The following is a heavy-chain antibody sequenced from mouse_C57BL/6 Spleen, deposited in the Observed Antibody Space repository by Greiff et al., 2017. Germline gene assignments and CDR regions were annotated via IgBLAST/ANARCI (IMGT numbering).Heavy chain of an antibody. CDR2: IHPNSGST. CDR1: GYTFTSYW. J-gene: IGHJ3*01. D-gene: IGHD3-2*02. CDR3: AKTAQATPWFAY. V-gene: IGHV1-64*01. Sequence: QQPFSSLVKPWASVKLSCKASGYTFTSYWMHWVKQRPGQGLEWIGMIHPNSGSTNYNEKFKSKATLTVDKSSSTAYMQLSSLTSEDSAVYYCAKTAQATPWFAYWGQGTLVTVSA.